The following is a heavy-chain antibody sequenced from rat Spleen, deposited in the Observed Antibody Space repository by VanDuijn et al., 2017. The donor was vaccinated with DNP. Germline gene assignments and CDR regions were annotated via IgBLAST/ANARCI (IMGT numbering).Heavy chain of an antibody. J-gene: IGHJ4*01. Sequence: VQLKESGPGLVQPSQTLSLTCTVSGFSLTTNGVSWVRQPPGKGLEWVASISPSGGSTYYRDSVKGRFTVSRDNAKSTLYLQMDSLRSEDTATYYCASFYYSSYISYVMDAWGQGASVTVSS. CDR1: GFSLTTNG. V-gene: IGHV5-19*01. D-gene: IGHD1-2*01. CDR3: ASFYYSSYISYVMDA. CDR2: ISPSGGST.